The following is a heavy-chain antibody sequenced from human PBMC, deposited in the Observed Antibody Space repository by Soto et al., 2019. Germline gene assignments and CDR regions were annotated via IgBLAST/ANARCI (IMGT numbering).Heavy chain of an antibody. CDR1: RFSNNRNS. CDR3: ARDGVTDV. D-gene: IGHD2-21*02. CDR2: ISAYNGNT. V-gene: IGHV1-18*01. J-gene: IGHJ6*02. Sequence: SVKVSCKDSRFSNNRNSMCWVRQAPGQGLEWMGGISAYNGNTNYAQKLQGRVTMTPDTSTSTAYMELRSLRSDDTAVYYCARDGVTDVWGQGTTVTVSS.